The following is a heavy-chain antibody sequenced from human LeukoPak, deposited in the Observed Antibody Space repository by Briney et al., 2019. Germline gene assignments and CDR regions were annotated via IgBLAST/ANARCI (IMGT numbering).Heavy chain of an antibody. CDR1: GGSISRGGYY. D-gene: IGHD3-22*01. CDR3: ARDKVDKLDSSGVFDY. V-gene: IGHV4-31*03. J-gene: IGHJ4*02. Sequence: TLSLTCTVSGGSISRGGYYWGWIRQHPGKGREWIGYIYYSGSTYYNPSLKSRVTISVDTSKNQFSLKLSSVTAADTAVYYCARDKVDKLDSSGVFDYWGQGTLVTVSS. CDR2: IYYSGST.